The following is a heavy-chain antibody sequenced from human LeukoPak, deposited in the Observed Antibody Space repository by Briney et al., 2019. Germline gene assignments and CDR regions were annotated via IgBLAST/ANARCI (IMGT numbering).Heavy chain of an antibody. J-gene: IGHJ6*03. CDR2: IYYSGST. Sequence: SETLSLTCTVSGGSISSNIYYWGWIRQPPGKGLEWIGSIYYSGSTNYNPSLKSRVTISVDTSKNQFSLKLSSVTAADTAVYYCARSVEGYCSGGSCYSYYYYMDVWGKGTTVTVSS. D-gene: IGHD2-15*01. CDR3: ARSVEGYCSGGSCYSYYYYMDV. V-gene: IGHV4-39*07. CDR1: GGSISSNIYY.